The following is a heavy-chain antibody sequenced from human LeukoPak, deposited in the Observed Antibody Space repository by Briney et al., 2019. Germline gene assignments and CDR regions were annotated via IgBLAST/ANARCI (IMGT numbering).Heavy chain of an antibody. Sequence: PGGSLRLSCAASGFTFSSYSMNWVRQAPAKGLEWVSSISSSSSYIYYADSVKGRFTISRDNAKNSLYLQMNSLRAEDTAVYYCARAPRPERWLQLLFDYWGQGTLVTVSS. CDR3: ARAPRPERWLQLLFDY. CDR1: GFTFSSYS. D-gene: IGHD5-24*01. CDR2: ISSSSSYI. V-gene: IGHV3-21*01. J-gene: IGHJ4*02.